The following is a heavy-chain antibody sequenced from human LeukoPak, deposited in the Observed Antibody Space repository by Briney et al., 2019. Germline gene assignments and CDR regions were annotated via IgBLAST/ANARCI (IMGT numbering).Heavy chain of an antibody. CDR3: AKDSPPDSSGYWFDY. Sequence: GGSLRLSCAASGFTFSSYAMHWVRQAPGKGLEWVAVISYDGSNKYYADSVKGRFTISRDNSKNTLYLQMNSLRAEDTAVYYCAKDSPPDSSGYWFDYWGQGTLVTVSS. V-gene: IGHV3-30*04. J-gene: IGHJ4*02. D-gene: IGHD3-22*01. CDR2: ISYDGSNK. CDR1: GFTFSSYA.